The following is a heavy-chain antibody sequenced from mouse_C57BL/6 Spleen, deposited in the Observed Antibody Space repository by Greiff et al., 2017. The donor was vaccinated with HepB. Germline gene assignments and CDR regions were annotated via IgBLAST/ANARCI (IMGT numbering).Heavy chain of an antibody. V-gene: IGHV2-5*01. CDR3: AKNWDYGFDY. CDR1: GFSLSSYG. J-gene: IGHJ2*01. CDR2: LWRGGST. D-gene: IGHD2-4*01. Sequence: VQLQQSGPGLVQPSQSLSITCTVSGFSLSSYGVHWVRQSPGKGREWLGVLWRGGSTDYNAAFMSRLSITKDKSKGQVFFKMNSLQADDTDIYYCAKNWDYGFDYWGDGTTQTDS.